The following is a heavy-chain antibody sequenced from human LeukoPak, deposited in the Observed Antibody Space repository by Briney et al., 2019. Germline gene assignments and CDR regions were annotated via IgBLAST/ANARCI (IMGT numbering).Heavy chain of an antibody. D-gene: IGHD6-13*01. CDR1: GGSISSYY. V-gene: IGHV4-59*01. J-gene: IGHJ6*02. Sequence: KPSETLSLTRTVSGGSISSYYWSWIRQPPGKGLEWIGYIYYSGSTNYNPSLKSRVTISVDTSKNQFSLKLSSVTAADTAVYYCARDRVAAAYYYYGMGVWGQGTTVTVSS. CDR2: IYYSGST. CDR3: ARDRVAAAYYYYGMGV.